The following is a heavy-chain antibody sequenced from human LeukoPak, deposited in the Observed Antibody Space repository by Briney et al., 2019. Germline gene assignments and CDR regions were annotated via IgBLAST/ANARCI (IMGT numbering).Heavy chain of an antibody. V-gene: IGHV1-2*02. J-gene: IGHJ3*02. Sequence: AASVKVSCKASGYTFTGYYMHWVRQAPGQGLEWMGWINPNSGGTNYAQKFQGRVTMTRDTSISTAYMELSRLRSDDTAVYYCATDIVVVLADPERAFDIWGQGTMVTVSS. D-gene: IGHD2-15*01. CDR1: GYTFTGYY. CDR3: ATDIVVVLADPERAFDI. CDR2: INPNSGGT.